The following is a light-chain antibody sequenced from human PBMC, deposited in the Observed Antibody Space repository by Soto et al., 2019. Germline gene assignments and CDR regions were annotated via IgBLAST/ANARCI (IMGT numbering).Light chain of an antibody. CDR1: QSVSSN. CDR2: RAS. J-gene: IGKJ1*01. V-gene: IGKV3-15*01. Sequence: EIVMTQSPATLSVSPGERATLSCRASQSVSSNLAWYQQRPGQAPRLLIYRASIRATGIPARFSGSGSGTEFTLTINSLQSEDFAVYYCQQYNNWPRAFGQGAKVEIK. CDR3: QQYNNWPRA.